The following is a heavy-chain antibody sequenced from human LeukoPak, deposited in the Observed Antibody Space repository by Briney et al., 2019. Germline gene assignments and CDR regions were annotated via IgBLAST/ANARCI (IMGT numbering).Heavy chain of an antibody. J-gene: IGHJ4*02. CDR3: ARDPKYSNSWFFDY. Sequence: AGSLRLSCAASGFAFSRSGMHWVRQAPGKGLEWVAVVWYDGSNKHYADSVKGRFTISRDNSNNTLYLQMNSLRAEDTAVYYCARDPKYSNSWFFDYWGQGTLVTVSS. CDR1: GFAFSRSG. D-gene: IGHD6-13*01. V-gene: IGHV3-33*01. CDR2: VWYDGSNK.